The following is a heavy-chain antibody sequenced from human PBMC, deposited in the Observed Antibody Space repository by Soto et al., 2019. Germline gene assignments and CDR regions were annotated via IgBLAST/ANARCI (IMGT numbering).Heavy chain of an antibody. CDR3: ARVRILTGCDV. J-gene: IGHJ6*02. CDR1: GGSISSGGYY. D-gene: IGHD3-9*01. Sequence: SETLSLTCTVSGGSISSGGYYWSWIRQHPGKGLEWIGYIYYSGSTYYNPSLKSRVTISVDTSKNQFSLKLSFVTAADTAVYYCARVRILTGCDVWGQGTTVTVSS. CDR2: IYYSGST. V-gene: IGHV4-31*03.